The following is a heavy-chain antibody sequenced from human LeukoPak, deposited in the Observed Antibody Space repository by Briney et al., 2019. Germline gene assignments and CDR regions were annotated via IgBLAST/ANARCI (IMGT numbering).Heavy chain of an antibody. Sequence: GGSLRLSCAAPGLTFSSYAMSWVRQAPGRGLEWVSAIRGSGGSTYYADSVKGRFTITRDNSKHAQYLRMNSLRAEDTAVYYCARIYYGSSGHHPFDIWGPGTMVPVSS. CDR2: IRGSGGST. J-gene: IGHJ3*02. V-gene: IGHV3-23*01. CDR3: ARIYYGSSGHHPFDI. CDR1: GLTFSSYA. D-gene: IGHD3-22*01.